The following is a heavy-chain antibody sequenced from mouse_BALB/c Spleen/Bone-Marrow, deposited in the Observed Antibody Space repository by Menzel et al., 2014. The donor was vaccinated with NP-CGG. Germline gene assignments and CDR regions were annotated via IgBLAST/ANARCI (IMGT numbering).Heavy chain of an antibody. Sequence: VQLQQSGAELVRPGASVKLSCKASGHTFTSYWINWGKQRPGQGLEWIGNIYPSDSYINYNQKFKDKATLTVDKSSSTAYMQLSSPTSEDSAVYYCTRGGNYGWYFDVWGAGTTVTVSS. V-gene: IGHV1-69*02. J-gene: IGHJ1*01. D-gene: IGHD2-1*01. CDR3: TRGGNYGWYFDV. CDR2: IYPSDSYI. CDR1: GHTFTSYW.